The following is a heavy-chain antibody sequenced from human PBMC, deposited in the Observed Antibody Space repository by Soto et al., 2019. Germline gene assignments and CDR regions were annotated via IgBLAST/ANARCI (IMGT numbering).Heavy chain of an antibody. CDR2: IWFDGSEK. CDR1: GFSFTTYG. Sequence: QVQLVESGGGVVQPGRSLRLSCAASGFSFTTYGMHWVRQAPGKGLEWVAVIWFDGSEKYYGESVKGRFTISRGNSKNTVYLEMNSLRVEDTAMYFCVKDHCGGDCYSDPYFDNWGQGTLVTVSS. CDR3: VKDHCGGDCYSDPYFDN. V-gene: IGHV3-33*06. D-gene: IGHD2-21*02. J-gene: IGHJ4*02.